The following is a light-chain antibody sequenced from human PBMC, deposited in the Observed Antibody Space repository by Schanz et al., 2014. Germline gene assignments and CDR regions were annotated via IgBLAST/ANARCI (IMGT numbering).Light chain of an antibody. Sequence: DIHMPQSPSSLSPSVGDRVTITCRSSQSIGKYVNWYQQTPGKAPRLLIYAAASLQIGVPLRFSGSGSGTEYTLTISSLQPEDLAVDFCQQYDTWPRTFGQGPKVEI. CDR1: QSIGKY. CDR2: AAA. CDR3: QQYDTWPRT. J-gene: IGKJ1*01. V-gene: IGKV1-17*01.